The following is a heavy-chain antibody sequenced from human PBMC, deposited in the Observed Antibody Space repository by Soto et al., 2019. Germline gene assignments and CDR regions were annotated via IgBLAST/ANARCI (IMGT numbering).Heavy chain of an antibody. CDR1: GFTFSSYA. D-gene: IGHD2-15*01. CDR2: ISGSGGST. V-gene: IGHV3-23*01. J-gene: IGHJ4*02. Sequence: GGSLRLSCAASGFTFSSYAMSWVRQAPGKGLEWVSAISGSGGSTYYADSVKGRFTISRDNSKNTLYLQMNSLRAEDTAVYYCAKDIVVVVAATTIDYWGQGTLVTVSS. CDR3: AKDIVVVVAATTIDY.